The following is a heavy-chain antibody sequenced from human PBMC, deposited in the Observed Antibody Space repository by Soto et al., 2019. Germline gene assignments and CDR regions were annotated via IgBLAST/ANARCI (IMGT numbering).Heavy chain of an antibody. CDR1: GFTFTSSA. V-gene: IGHV1-58*01. CDR2: IVVGSGNT. D-gene: IGHD2-21*01. J-gene: IGHJ6*02. CDR3: ANQGEFTDYYGMAV. Sequence: SVKLSCKASGFTFTSSAVQWVRQARGQRLEWIGWIVVGSGNTNYAQKFQERVTITRDMSTSTAYMELSSLRSEDTAVYYCANQGEFTDYYGMAVWGQGSTDTGSS.